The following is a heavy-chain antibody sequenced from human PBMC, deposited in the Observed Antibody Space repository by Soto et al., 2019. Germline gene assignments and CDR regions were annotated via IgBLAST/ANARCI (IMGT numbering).Heavy chain of an antibody. V-gene: IGHV3-11*01. J-gene: IGHJ3*02. Sequence: HVQLVESGGGLVKPGGSLRLSCAASGFTFSDYYMSWIRQAPGKGLEWVSYISSSGSTIYYADSVKGRFTISRDNAKNSLYLQMNSLRAEDTAVYYCARERWDIVVVVAAQNDAFDIWGQGTMVTVSS. CDR3: ARERWDIVVVVAAQNDAFDI. CDR1: GFTFSDYY. CDR2: ISSSGSTI. D-gene: IGHD2-15*01.